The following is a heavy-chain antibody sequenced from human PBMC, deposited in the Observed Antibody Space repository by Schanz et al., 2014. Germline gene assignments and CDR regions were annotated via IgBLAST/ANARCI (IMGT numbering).Heavy chain of an antibody. J-gene: IGHJ4*02. CDR1: GYTFTSHG. CDR2: ISAYNGNT. CDR3: SKSGEYRGLYERDIAHFDY. V-gene: IGHV1-18*01. Sequence: QVQLVQSGAEVKKPGASVKVSCKASGYTFTSHGINWVRQAPGQGLEWMGWISAYNGNTNYAQKLQGRVHRTTDTSTNPAYKEVRSLRSDGTAVYCLSKSGEYRGLYERDIAHFDYWGQGTLVTVSS. D-gene: IGHD1-26*01.